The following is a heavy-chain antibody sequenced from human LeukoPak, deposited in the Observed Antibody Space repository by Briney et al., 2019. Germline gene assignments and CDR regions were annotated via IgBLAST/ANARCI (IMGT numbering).Heavy chain of an antibody. CDR2: ISSSSSYI. CDR3: ARDRGYYDSSGYP. V-gene: IGHV3-21*01. Sequence: GGSLRLSCAASGFTFSSYSMNWVRQAPGKGLEWVSSISSSSSYIYYADSVKGRFTISRDNAKNSLYLQMNSLRAEDTAVYYCARDRGYYDSSGYPWGQGTLVTVSS. J-gene: IGHJ5*02. D-gene: IGHD3-22*01. CDR1: GFTFSSYS.